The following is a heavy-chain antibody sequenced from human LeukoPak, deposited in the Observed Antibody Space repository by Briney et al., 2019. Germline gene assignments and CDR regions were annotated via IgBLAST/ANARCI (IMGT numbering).Heavy chain of an antibody. CDR1: GFTFSSYA. CDR2: ISGSGGST. J-gene: IGHJ3*02. CDR3: AEDRAYDDDAFDI. V-gene: IGHV3-23*01. Sequence: GGSLRLSCAASGFTFSSYAMSWVRQAPGKGLEWVSAISGSGGSTYYADSVKGRFTISRDDSKNTLYLQMNSLRAEDTAVYYCAEDRAYDDDAFDIWGQGTMVTVSS. D-gene: IGHD3-22*01.